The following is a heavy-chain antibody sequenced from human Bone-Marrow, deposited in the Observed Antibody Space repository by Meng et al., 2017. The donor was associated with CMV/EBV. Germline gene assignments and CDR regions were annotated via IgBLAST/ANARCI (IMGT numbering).Heavy chain of an antibody. CDR3: ARDSVKYCSGGSCYSDY. CDR1: GYTFTSYD. Sequence: ASVKVSCKASGYTFTSYDINWVRQAPGQGLEWMGWISSYNGHTKFAQKFQDRITLTTDTSTRTAYMELRSLRSDDTAVFYCARDSVKYCSGGSCYSDYWGQGTLVTVSS. D-gene: IGHD2-15*01. V-gene: IGHV1-18*01. J-gene: IGHJ4*02. CDR2: ISSYNGHT.